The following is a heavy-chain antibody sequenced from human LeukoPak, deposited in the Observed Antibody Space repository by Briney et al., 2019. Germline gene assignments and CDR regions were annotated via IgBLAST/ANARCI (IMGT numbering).Heavy chain of an antibody. D-gene: IGHD5-18*01. CDR2: TSNDGSNK. CDR1: GFTVSSYA. V-gene: IGHV3-30-3*01. CDR3: AKDMGYTFGHAFDY. J-gene: IGHJ4*02. Sequence: GGSLRLSCAASGFTVSSYAMSWVRQAPGQGLEWVSLTSNDGSNKYYAVSVKGRFTISRDNTKNTLYLQMNSLRTEDTAVYYCAKDMGYTFGHAFDYWGQGTLVTVSS.